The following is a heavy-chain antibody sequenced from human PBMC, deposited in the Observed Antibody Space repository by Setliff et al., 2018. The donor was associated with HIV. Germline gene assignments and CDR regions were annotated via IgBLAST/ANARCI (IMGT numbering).Heavy chain of an antibody. V-gene: IGHV4-39*07. CDR3: TRVLSSGSYYKYYYYMDV. CDR1: GGSISSSSYY. Sequence: SETLSLTCTVSGGSISSSSYYWGWIRQPPGKGLEWIGSIYYSGSTYYNPSLKSRVTIPTGTSNNQFSLKLSTVTAADTAVYYCTRVLSSGSYYKYYYYMDVWGKGTTVTVSS. J-gene: IGHJ6*03. CDR2: IYYSGST. D-gene: IGHD3-10*01.